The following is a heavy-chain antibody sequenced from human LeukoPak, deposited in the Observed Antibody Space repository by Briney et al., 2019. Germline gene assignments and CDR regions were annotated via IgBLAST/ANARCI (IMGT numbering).Heavy chain of an antibody. CDR3: ARGLGAAAAPDY. Sequence: VASVKVSCKASGYTFTGYDINWVRQATGQGLEWMGWMNPNSGNTGYAQKFQGRVTMTRNTSISTAYMELSSLRSEDTAVYYCARGLGAAAAPDYWGQGTLVTVSS. V-gene: IGHV1-8*01. D-gene: IGHD6-13*01. CDR2: MNPNSGNT. CDR1: GYTFTGYD. J-gene: IGHJ4*02.